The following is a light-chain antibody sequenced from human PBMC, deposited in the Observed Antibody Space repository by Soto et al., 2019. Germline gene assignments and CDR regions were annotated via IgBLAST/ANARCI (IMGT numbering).Light chain of an antibody. Sequence: QSALTQPPSASGSPGQSVTISCTGTSSDVGAYNSVSWYQHYQGKAPKLVIYEVSKRPSGVPDRFSGSKSGNTASLTVAGLQAEDEADYYCSAYAGATNFVFGGGTQLTFL. CDR2: EVS. CDR3: SAYAGATNFV. CDR1: SSDVGAYNS. J-gene: IGLJ2*01. V-gene: IGLV2-8*01.